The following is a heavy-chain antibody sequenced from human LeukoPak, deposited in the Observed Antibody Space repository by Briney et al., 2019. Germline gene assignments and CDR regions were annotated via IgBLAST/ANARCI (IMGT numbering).Heavy chain of an antibody. CDR1: GYTFTDYY. CDR2: LNPNSGDT. Sequence: ASVKVSCKASGYTFTDYYIHWVRQAPGQGLEWMGWLNPNSGDTNYAQRFQGRVTMTSDTSTKTAYMELSRLTSDDTAMYYCARDDIVGATEFDCSGQGTLVTVSS. CDR3: ARDDIVGATEFDC. D-gene: IGHD1-26*01. V-gene: IGHV1-2*02. J-gene: IGHJ4*02.